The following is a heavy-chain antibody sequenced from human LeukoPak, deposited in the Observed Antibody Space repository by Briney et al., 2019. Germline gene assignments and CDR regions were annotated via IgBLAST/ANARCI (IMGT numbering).Heavy chain of an antibody. CDR3: ARGGDFTYYYDSSGYSHRLNY. V-gene: IGHV1-2*02. J-gene: IGHJ4*02. CDR1: GYTFTGYC. D-gene: IGHD3-22*01. CDR2: INPNSGGT. Sequence: ASVKVSCKASGYTFTGYCMHWVRQAPGQGLEWMGWINPNSGGTNYAQKFQGRVTMTRDTSISTAYMELSRLRSDDTAVYYCARGGDFTYYYDSSGYSHRLNYWGQGTLVTVSS.